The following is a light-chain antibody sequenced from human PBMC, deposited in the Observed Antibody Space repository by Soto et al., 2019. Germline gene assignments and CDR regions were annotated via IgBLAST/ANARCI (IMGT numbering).Light chain of an antibody. CDR2: AAS. CDR3: QQYSTYPLT. Sequence: DIQMTQSPSISASVGERVTITCRASQGISTRLAWYQQKSEKAPKSLIYAASNLQSGVPSRFSGSGSGTDFTLTISSLQPEDFATYYCQQYSTYPLTFGGGTKVEIK. CDR1: QGISTR. J-gene: IGKJ4*01. V-gene: IGKV1D-16*01.